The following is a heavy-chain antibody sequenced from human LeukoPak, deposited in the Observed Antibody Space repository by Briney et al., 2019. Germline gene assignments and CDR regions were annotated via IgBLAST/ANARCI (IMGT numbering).Heavy chain of an antibody. CDR2: INPSGGST. Sequence: ASVKVSCKASGYTFTSYYMHWVRQAPGQGLEWMGIINPSGGSTSYAQKFQGRVTMTRDTSTSTVYMKLSSLRSEDTAVYYCARDRRAAAGLGDWGQGTLVTVSS. J-gene: IGHJ4*02. CDR3: ARDRRAAAGLGD. D-gene: IGHD6-13*01. CDR1: GYTFTSYY. V-gene: IGHV1-46*01.